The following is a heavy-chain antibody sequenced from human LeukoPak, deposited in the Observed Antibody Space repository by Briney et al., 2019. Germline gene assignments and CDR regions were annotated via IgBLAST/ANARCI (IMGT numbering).Heavy chain of an antibody. D-gene: IGHD1-26*01. CDR1: GGSISNYY. J-gene: IGHJ1*01. V-gene: IGHV4-59*01. Sequence: SETLSLTCTVSGGSISNYYWSWIRQPPGKGLEWIGYIYNSGSTNYNPSLKSRVSISVDTSENQFSLKLSSVTAADTAVYYCARDGTSRSIQHRGQGALVTVSS. CDR2: IYNSGST. CDR3: ARDGTSRSIQH.